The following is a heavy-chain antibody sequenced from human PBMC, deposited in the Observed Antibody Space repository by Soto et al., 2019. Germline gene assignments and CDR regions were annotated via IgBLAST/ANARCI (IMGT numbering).Heavy chain of an antibody. Sequence: GGSLRLSCAASGFTFSSYGMHWVRQAPGKGLEWVAVISYDGSNKYYADSVKGRFTISRDNSKKTLYLQMNSLRAEDTAVYYCAKDLHYDRKPIGAFDIWGQGTMVNVSS. V-gene: IGHV3-30*18. J-gene: IGHJ3*02. CDR1: GFTFSSYG. CDR2: ISYDGSNK. D-gene: IGHD3-16*01. CDR3: AKDLHYDRKPIGAFDI.